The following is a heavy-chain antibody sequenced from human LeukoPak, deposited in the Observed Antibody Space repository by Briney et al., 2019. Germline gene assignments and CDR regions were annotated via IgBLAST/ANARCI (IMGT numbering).Heavy chain of an antibody. CDR2: IDVSGGST. CDR1: GFTFSSYF. D-gene: IGHD4-23*01. J-gene: IGHJ4*02. V-gene: IGHV3-23*01. Sequence: GGSLRLSCAASGFTFSSYFMSWVRQAPGKGLEWVSTIDVSGGSTYYADSVKGRFTISRDNSENTLYLQMNSLRADDTAVYYCAKDQTPYYWGQGTLVTVSS. CDR3: AKDQTPYY.